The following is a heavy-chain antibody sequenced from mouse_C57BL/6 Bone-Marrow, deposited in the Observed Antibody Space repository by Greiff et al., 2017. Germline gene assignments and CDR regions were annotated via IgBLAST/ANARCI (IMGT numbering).Heavy chain of an antibody. D-gene: IGHD1-3*01. CDR2: IDPENGDT. Sequence: EVQGVESGAELVRPGASVKLSCTASGFNFTDDYMHWVKQRPEQGLEWIGWIDPENGDTEYASKFQGKATITADTSSNTAYLQLSSLTSEDTAVYYCTTEVYGGQGTTLTVSA. CDR3: TTEVY. J-gene: IGHJ2*01. V-gene: IGHV14-4*01. CDR1: GFNFTDDY.